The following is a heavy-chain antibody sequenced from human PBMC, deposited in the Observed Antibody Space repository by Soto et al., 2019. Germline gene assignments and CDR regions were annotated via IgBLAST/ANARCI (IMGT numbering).Heavy chain of an antibody. CDR3: AKDRGEEGLKFLEWFGGMDV. CDR1: GFTVSNYW. Sequence: GGSLRLSCAASGFTVSNYWMNWVRQAPGKGLVWVSHIKNDGTTSYADSVEGRFTVSRDDAKDSFYLQMNSLRADDTAVYYCAKDRGEEGLKFLEWFGGMDVWGHGTTVTVSS. J-gene: IGHJ6*02. V-gene: IGHV3-74*01. CDR2: IKNDGTT. D-gene: IGHD3-3*01.